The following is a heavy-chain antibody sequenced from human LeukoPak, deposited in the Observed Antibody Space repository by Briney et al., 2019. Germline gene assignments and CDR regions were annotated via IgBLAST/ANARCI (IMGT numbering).Heavy chain of an antibody. V-gene: IGHV3-23*01. CDR1: GLTFTAFA. J-gene: IGHJ4*02. D-gene: IGHD3-22*01. CDR3: AKVETSYYDGSGYYPFDS. CDR2: ISASGGSS. Sequence: GGSLRLSCEASGLTFTAFAINWVRQAPGKGPEWVSAISASGGSSFYADSVRGRFTISRDNSNNTLYLQMNSLRADDTAVYYYAKVETSYYDGSGYYPFDSWGQGTLVTVSS.